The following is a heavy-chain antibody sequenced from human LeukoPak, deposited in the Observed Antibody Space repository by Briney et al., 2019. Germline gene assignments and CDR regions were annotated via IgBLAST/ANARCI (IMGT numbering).Heavy chain of an antibody. J-gene: IGHJ4*02. CDR3: AKDLSRFWSGYFFDY. V-gene: IGHV3-48*02. CDR2: ISSSSSTI. D-gene: IGHD3-3*01. CDR1: GFTFSSYS. Sequence: GGSLRLSCAASGFTFSSYSMNWVRQAPGKGLGWVSYISSSSSTIYYADSVKGRFTISRDNAKNSLYLQMNSLRDEDTAVYYCAKDLSRFWSGYFFDYWGQGTLVTVSS.